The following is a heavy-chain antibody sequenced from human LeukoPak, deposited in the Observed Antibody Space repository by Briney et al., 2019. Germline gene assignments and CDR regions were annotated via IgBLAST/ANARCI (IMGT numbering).Heavy chain of an antibody. CDR1: GGSISSGSYY. V-gene: IGHV4-61*02. D-gene: IGHD3-16*02. CDR2: IYTSGST. CDR3: ARDFYQI. Sequence: PPETLSLTCTVSGGSISSGSYYWSWIRQPAGKGLEWIGRIYTSGSTNYNPSLKSRVTISVDTSKNQFSLKLSSVTAADTAVYYCARDFYQIWGQGTLVTVSS. J-gene: IGHJ4*02.